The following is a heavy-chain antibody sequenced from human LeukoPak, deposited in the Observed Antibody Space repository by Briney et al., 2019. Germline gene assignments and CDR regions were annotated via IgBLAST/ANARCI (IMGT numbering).Heavy chain of an antibody. CDR3: ARDYGDYFRWFDP. CDR1: GGSISNGGYH. D-gene: IGHD4-17*01. CDR2: ISYSGST. Sequence: SETLSLTCTVSGGSISNGGYHWTWIRQHPGKGLERIGYISYSGSTYYNPSLKSRVNISMDTSKNQFSLSLTSVTAADTAVYYCARDYGDYFRWFDPWGQGTLVTVSS. V-gene: IGHV4-31*03. J-gene: IGHJ5*02.